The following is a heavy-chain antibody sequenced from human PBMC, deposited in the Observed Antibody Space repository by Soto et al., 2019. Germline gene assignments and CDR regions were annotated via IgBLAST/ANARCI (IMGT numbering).Heavy chain of an antibody. CDR3: ARGHCSRTSCYTGGYYYYPMDV. J-gene: IGHJ6*02. D-gene: IGHD2-2*01. CDR1: RGSVSSATYY. CDR2: IYYSGST. Sequence: PSETLSLTCSVSRGSVSSATYYWNWMRQPPGKPLEWIGYIYYSGSTNYNPSLKSRVTISLDTSNDRFSLRLSSVTAADTAVYHCARGHCSRTSCYTGGYYYYPMDVWGQGTTVTVSS. V-gene: IGHV4-61*01.